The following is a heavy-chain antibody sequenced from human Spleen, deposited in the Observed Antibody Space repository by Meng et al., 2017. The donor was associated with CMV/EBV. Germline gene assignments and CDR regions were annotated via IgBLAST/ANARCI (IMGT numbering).Heavy chain of an antibody. CDR1: GFNFRIYG. V-gene: IGHV3-7*01. J-gene: IGHJ6*02. CDR3: ARLGGIAARYYYYGMDV. CDR2: IKQDGSEK. Sequence: GESLKISCAASGFNFRIYGMHWVRQLPGKGLEWVTNIKQDGSEKYYVDSVKGRFTISRDNAKNSLYLQMNSLRAEDTAVYYCARLGGIAARYYYYGMDVWGQGTTVTVSS. D-gene: IGHD6-6*01.